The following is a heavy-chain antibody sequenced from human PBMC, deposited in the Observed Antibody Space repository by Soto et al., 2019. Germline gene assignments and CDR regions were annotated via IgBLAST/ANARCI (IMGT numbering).Heavy chain of an antibody. CDR2: INPSDGNR. CDR1: GYTFTNHG. J-gene: IGHJ4*02. V-gene: IGHV1-18*01. D-gene: IGHD3-22*01. CDR3: ARDRLRGYDSSGFYS. Sequence: ASVKVSCKASGYTFTNHGISWVRQAPGQGLEWMGWINPSDGNRNFAQKFEDRVTMTTATSTNTVFLELRSLKSDDTAIYYCARDRLRGYDSSGFYSWGQGTMVTVSS.